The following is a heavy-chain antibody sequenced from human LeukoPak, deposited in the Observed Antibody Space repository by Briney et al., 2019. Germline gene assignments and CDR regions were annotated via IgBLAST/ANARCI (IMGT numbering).Heavy chain of an antibody. CDR3: ARPRDDNSGYYIS. J-gene: IGHJ5*02. Sequence: GGSLRLSCAASGFTVSSSFMSWVRQAPGKGLEWVSLIYRGGTTYVADSVKGRFTVSRDISKNTLYLHMNSLRAEDTALYYCARPRDDNSGYYISWGQGSLVTVSS. CDR2: IYRGGTT. D-gene: IGHD6-19*01. V-gene: IGHV3-53*01. CDR1: GFTVSSSF.